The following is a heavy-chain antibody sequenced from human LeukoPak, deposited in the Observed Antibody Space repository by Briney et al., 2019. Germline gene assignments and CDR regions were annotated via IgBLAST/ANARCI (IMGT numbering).Heavy chain of an antibody. V-gene: IGHV3-30*02. CDR2: IRYDGTNK. D-gene: IGHD6-19*01. J-gene: IGHJ4*02. CDR3: AKENSGWYYFDY. Sequence: GGSLRLSCAASGFTFSNFVMHWVRQAPGKGLEWVAFIRYDGTNKYYADSVKGRFTISRDDSKNTLYLQMNSLRPEDTAVYYCAKENSGWYYFDYWGQGTLVTVSS. CDR1: GFTFSNFV.